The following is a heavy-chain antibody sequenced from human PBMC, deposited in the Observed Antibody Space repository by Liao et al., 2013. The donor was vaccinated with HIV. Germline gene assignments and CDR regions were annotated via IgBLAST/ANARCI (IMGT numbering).Heavy chain of an antibody. Sequence: QVRLQESGPALVKPSETLSLTCSVSGDSIRSRSYYWDWIRQPPGKGLEWIGYIYYSGSTNYNPSLKSRVTISVDTSKNQFSLKLSSVTAADTAVYYCARATLGDAFDIWGQGTMVTVSS. V-gene: IGHV4-61*01. CDR2: IYYSGST. D-gene: IGHD7-27*01. CDR1: GDSIRSRSYY. J-gene: IGHJ3*02. CDR3: ARATLGDAFDI.